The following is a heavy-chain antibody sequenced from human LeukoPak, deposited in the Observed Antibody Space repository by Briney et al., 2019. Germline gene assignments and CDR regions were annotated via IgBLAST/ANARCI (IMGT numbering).Heavy chain of an antibody. CDR3: ARHDFAYDSSGYFLGGDY. CDR2: IHPGDSNT. CDR1: GYSFTLYW. J-gene: IGHJ4*02. D-gene: IGHD3-22*01. Sequence: KRGESLKISCKGSGYSFTLYWIGWVRQMPGKGLEWMGIIHPGDSNTKYSPSFQGQVTISADKSSSTAYLQWSSLKASDTGIYYCARHDFAYDSSGYFLGGDYWGQGTLLTVSS. V-gene: IGHV5-51*01.